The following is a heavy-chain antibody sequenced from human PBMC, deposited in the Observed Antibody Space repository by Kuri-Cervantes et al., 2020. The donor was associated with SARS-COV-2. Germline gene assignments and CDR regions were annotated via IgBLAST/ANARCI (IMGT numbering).Heavy chain of an antibody. Sequence: GSLRLSCAVYGGSFSGYYWSWIRQPPGKGLEWIGEINHSGSTNYNPSLKSRVTISVDTSKNQFSLKLSSVTAADTAVYYCASLGYCSSTSCYGWYFDLWGRGTLVTVSS. J-gene: IGHJ2*01. CDR3: ASLGYCSSTSCYGWYFDL. CDR1: GGSFSGYY. V-gene: IGHV4-34*01. CDR2: INHSGST. D-gene: IGHD2-2*01.